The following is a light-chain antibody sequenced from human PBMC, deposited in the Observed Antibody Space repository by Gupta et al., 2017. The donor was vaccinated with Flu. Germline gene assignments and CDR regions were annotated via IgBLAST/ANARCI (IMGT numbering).Light chain of an antibody. CDR2: EVI. Sequence: SVTSSCTGTVTAGGGYYDVSCDQQHPGNAPKLMIYEVIRRPAGVPDRFSGSKAGNTASLTVSGRPEEDAADYYRSAYAGSNNFVFGTGTKVTVL. CDR1: VTAGGGYYD. V-gene: IGLV2-8*01. J-gene: IGLJ1*01. CDR3: SAYAGSNNFV.